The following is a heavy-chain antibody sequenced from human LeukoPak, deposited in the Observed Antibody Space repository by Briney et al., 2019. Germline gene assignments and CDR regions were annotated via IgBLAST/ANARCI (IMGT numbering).Heavy chain of an antibody. CDR2: ISISGSTM. Sequence: PGGSLRLSCVTSGFTFFTHPMNWVRQAPGKGLEWVSYISISGSTMYYADSVRGRFTISRDNTKNSVYLQMDSLRADDTAVYYCARGRGLPVRPPNEGFLDYWGRGTLVTVSS. CDR3: ARGRGLPVRPPNEGFLDY. D-gene: IGHD6-6*01. V-gene: IGHV3-48*03. J-gene: IGHJ4*02. CDR1: GFTFFTHP.